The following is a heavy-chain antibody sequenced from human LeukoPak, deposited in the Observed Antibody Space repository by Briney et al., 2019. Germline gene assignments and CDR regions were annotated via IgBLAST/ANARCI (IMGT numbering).Heavy chain of an antibody. D-gene: IGHD2-15*01. CDR1: GFTFSNYS. CDR3: ARDRGGSYSAIDY. CDR2: ISSSSITI. J-gene: IGHJ4*02. V-gene: IGHV3-48*04. Sequence: GGSLRLSCAASGFTFSNYSLNWVRQAPGKGLEWVSFISSSSITIYYADSVKGRFTISRDNADKSLYLQMNSLRAEDTAVYYCARDRGGSYSAIDYWGQGTLVTVSS.